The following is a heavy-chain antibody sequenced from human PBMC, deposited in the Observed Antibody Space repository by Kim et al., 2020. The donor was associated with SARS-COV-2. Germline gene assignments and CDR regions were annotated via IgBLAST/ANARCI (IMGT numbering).Heavy chain of an antibody. V-gene: IGHV4-59*13. CDR2: IYYSGST. CDR3: ARSSYGFWLGGYSNGPYYYYYGMDV. CDR1: GGSISSYY. D-gene: IGHD5-18*01. J-gene: IGHJ6*02. Sequence: SETLSLTCTVSGGSISSYYWSWIRQPPGKGLEWIGYIYYSGSTNYNPSLKSRVTISVDTSKNQFSLKLSSVTAADTAVYYCARSSYGFWLGGYSNGPYYYYYGMDVWGQGTTVTVSS.